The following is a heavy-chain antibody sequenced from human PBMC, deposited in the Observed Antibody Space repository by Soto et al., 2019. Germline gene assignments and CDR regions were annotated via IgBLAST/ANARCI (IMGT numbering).Heavy chain of an antibody. J-gene: IGHJ4*02. Sequence: QVLLVQSGAEVKKPGSSVKVSCKVSGGNFSTYTLTWVRQAPGQGLEWMGGIIPMFGIINYAQKFQGRVTITADRSTTTAYMELISLRSDDTAVYYCAILTPITGVYWGQGAQVTVSS. CDR1: GGNFSTYT. CDR2: IIPMFGII. CDR3: AILTPITGVY. V-gene: IGHV1-69*17. D-gene: IGHD5-12*01.